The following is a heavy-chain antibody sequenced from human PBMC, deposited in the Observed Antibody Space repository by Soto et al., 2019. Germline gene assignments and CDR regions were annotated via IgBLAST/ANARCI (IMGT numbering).Heavy chain of an antibody. Sequence: GGSLRLSCAASGFTFSNYAMNWVRQAPGKGLEWVSSISSSSSYIYYADSVKGRFTISRDNAKNSLYLQMNSLRAEDTAVYYCARDGVVVVVADAFDIWGQGTMVTVSS. D-gene: IGHD2-15*01. CDR2: ISSSSSYI. CDR1: GFTFSNYA. CDR3: ARDGVVVVVADAFDI. V-gene: IGHV3-21*01. J-gene: IGHJ3*02.